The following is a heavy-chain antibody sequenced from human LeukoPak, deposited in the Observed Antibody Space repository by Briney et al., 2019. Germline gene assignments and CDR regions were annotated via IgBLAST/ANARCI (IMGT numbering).Heavy chain of an antibody. CDR2: IIPMLWIA. V-gene: IGHV1-69*04. CDR1: GGTFISYT. J-gene: IGHJ5*02. D-gene: IGHD3-22*01. Sequence: GASVKVSCKASGGTFISYTISWVRQAPGQGRDWMGRIIPMLWIANYAQKFQGRVTINAEKSTSTAYMELSSLRSEDTAVYYCARDEPLSNTMIVVAQAYGFDPWGQGTLVTVSS. CDR3: ARDEPLSNTMIVVAQAYGFDP.